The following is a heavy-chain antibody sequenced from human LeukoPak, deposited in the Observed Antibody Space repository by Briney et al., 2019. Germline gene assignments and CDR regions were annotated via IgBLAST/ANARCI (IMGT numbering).Heavy chain of an antibody. Sequence: GGSLRLSCAASGFTFSTSSLNWVRQAPGKGLERVSSISSSRSYIYYADSVKGRFTISRDNAKNSLYLQMNSLGAEDTAVYYCAREGGFCFGDTCRFFDFWGQGTLVTVSS. CDR1: GFTFSTSS. CDR3: AREGGFCFGDTCRFFDF. CDR2: ISSSRSYI. D-gene: IGHD2-15*01. V-gene: IGHV3-21*01. J-gene: IGHJ4*02.